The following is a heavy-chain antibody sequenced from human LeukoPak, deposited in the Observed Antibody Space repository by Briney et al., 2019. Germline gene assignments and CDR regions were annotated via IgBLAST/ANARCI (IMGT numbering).Heavy chain of an antibody. Sequence: GGSLRHSCAASGFSFSNHGMHWVRQAPGKRLEWVAVIWDDGNNKRYANSVNGRFTISRDNSENTLYLQMNGLTAEDTAMYYCARDSYQDYYGRFDPWGQGTLVIVSS. D-gene: IGHD3-10*01. V-gene: IGHV3-33*01. CDR3: ARDSYQDYYGRFDP. CDR1: GFSFSNHG. J-gene: IGHJ5*02. CDR2: IWDDGNNK.